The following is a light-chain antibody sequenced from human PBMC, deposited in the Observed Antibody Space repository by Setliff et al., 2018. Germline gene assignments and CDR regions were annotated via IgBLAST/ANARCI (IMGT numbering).Light chain of an antibody. J-gene: IGLJ1*01. CDR2: SDD. V-gene: IGLV1-44*01. CDR1: SSNIGATYD. Sequence: QSVLTQPPSVSGAPGQRVTISCTGTSSNIGATYDVHWYQQLPGTAPKLLIYSDDQRPSGVPAWFSGSKSGTSASLAISGLQSEDEADYYCAAWDDRLNGNFVFGTGTKVTVL. CDR3: AAWDDRLNGNFV.